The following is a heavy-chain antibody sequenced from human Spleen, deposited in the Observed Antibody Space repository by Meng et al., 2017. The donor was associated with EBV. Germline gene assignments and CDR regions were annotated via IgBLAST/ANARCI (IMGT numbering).Heavy chain of an antibody. J-gene: IGHJ4*02. CDR3: ARTLRERLFDWF. V-gene: IGHV4-34*01. D-gene: IGHD3-9*01. CDR2: INHVGST. Sequence: QLQQWGAGMLKPSETLSITCAVYGGSFSDYYWSWIRQPPGKGLEWIGEINHVGSTNYNPSLKSRVIMSVDTSKNQFSLRLSSVTAADAAVYYCARTLRERLFDWFWSQGALVTVSS. CDR1: GGSFSDYY.